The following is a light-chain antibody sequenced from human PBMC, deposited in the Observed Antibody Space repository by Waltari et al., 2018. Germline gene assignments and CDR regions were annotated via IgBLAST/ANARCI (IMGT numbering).Light chain of an antibody. Sequence: EMVMTQTPATLSVSPGETATLSCRASPSFGGSLAWYQQRPGQTPRLLIYYTSNRATDIPARFSGSGSGTEFALTISGVQSEDVAVYYCQQYKSWPWTFGQGTKVEIK. CDR1: PSFGGS. V-gene: IGKV3-15*01. CDR2: YTS. J-gene: IGKJ1*01. CDR3: QQYKSWPWT.